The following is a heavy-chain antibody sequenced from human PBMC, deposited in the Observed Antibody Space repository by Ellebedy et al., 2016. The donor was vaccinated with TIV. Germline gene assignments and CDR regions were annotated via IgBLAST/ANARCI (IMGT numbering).Heavy chain of an antibody. D-gene: IGHD3-10*01. CDR2: ISAYNGNT. V-gene: IGHV1-18*01. CDR3: AREPLFGVVTATPHFDY. CDR1: GYTFTSYG. J-gene: IGHJ4*02. Sequence: ASVKVSXXASGYTFTSYGISWVRQAPGQGLEWMGWISAYNGNTNYAQKLQGRVTMTTDTSTSTAYMELRSLRSDDTAVYYCAREPLFGVVTATPHFDYWGQGTLVTVSS.